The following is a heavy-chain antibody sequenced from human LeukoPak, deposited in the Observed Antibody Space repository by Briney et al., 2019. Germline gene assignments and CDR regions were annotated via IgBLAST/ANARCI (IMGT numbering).Heavy chain of an antibody. D-gene: IGHD3-22*01. V-gene: IGHV1-18*01. CDR3: ARDCHDSSGYYFCPIDY. Sequence: ASVKVSCKASGYTFTSYGISWVRQAPGQGLEWMGWISAYNGNTNYAQKLQGRVTMTTDTSTSTAYMELRSLRSDDTAVYYCARDCHDSSGYYFCPIDYWGQGTLVTVSS. J-gene: IGHJ4*02. CDR1: GYTFTSYG. CDR2: ISAYNGNT.